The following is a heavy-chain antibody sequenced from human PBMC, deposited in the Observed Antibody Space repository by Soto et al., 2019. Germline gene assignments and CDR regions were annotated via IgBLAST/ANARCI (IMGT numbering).Heavy chain of an antibody. CDR1: GFPFSTYA. J-gene: IGHJ4*02. CDR3: ARVFCSNGVGYMGHFDY. Sequence: DVQLLESGGGLVQPGGSLRLSCATSGFPFSTYAMTWVRQAPGKGLEWVSGISDGGGSTYYADSVKGRFTISRDTSKNTLYLHMNSLRAEDTAVYYCARVFCSNGVGYMGHFDYWGQGTLVTVSS. V-gene: IGHV3-23*01. D-gene: IGHD2-8*01. CDR2: ISDGGGST.